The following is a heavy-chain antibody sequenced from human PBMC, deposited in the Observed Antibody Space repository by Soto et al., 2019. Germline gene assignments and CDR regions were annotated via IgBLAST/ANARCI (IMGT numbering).Heavy chain of an antibody. D-gene: IGHD3-22*01. V-gene: IGHV3-21*01. J-gene: IGHJ4*02. CDR3: ARGLYYYDSSVYYFA. CDR2: ISSSSSYI. Sequence: EVKLVESGGGLVKPGGSLRLSCAASGFTFSSYSMNWVRQAPGKGLEWVSSISSSSSYIYYADSVKGRFTISRDNAKKSLYLQMNSLRAEDTAVDYCARGLYYYDSSVYYFAWGQGSLVTVSS. CDR1: GFTFSSYS.